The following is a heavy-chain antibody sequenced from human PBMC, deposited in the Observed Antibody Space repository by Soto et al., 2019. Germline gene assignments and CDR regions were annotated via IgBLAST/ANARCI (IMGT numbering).Heavy chain of an antibody. J-gene: IGHJ4*02. Sequence: GESLKSSCDASGYMFPIYHISCVRQIPGKVLEWVGKIDPSDSRTMYRPSSRARITISVDKSINTAYLEWCRLKASDTAMYYCARHHANGEFDFWGQGTQVTVSS. V-gene: IGHV5-10-1*01. D-gene: IGHD2-8*01. CDR1: GYMFPIYH. CDR3: ARHHANGEFDF. CDR2: IDPSDSRT.